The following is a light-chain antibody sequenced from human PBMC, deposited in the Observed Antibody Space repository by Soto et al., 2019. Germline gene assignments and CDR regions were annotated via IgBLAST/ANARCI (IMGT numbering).Light chain of an antibody. J-gene: IGLJ2*01. Sequence: SALTQPASVSGSPGQSITISCTGTSSDVGRYNYVSWYQQHPGKGPKLMIYDVTNRPSGVSTRSSGSKSGNTAALTISGLQAEDEAGYDCSSYAGSGTLIFGGGTKLTVL. V-gene: IGLV2-14*03. CDR1: SSDVGRYNY. CDR3: SSYAGSGTLI. CDR2: DVT.